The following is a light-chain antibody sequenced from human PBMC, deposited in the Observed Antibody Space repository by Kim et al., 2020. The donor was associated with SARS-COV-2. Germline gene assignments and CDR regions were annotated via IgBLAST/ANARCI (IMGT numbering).Light chain of an antibody. V-gene: IGKV3-20*01. J-gene: IGKJ2*01. CDR2: GAS. CDR3: QQYGGSPYT. Sequence: SAGESAILSCRASQSVSNSYVAWYKQRPGQAPRLLIYGASNRATGIPDRFRGGGSGTDVTLTISRLEPEDFAVYHCQQYGGSPYTFGQGTKLEI. CDR1: QSVSNSY.